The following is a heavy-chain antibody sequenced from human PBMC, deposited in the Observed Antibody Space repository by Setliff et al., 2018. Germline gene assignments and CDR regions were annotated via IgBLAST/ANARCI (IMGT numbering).Heavy chain of an antibody. Sequence: LSLSCAASGFTFSSYWMNWVRQAPGQGLEWVSSIDSSSTWIYYADSVKGRFTISRDNSKNTLYLQMNSLRPEDTAVYYCARTCSGSGCYAGLESWGQGTPVTVSS. CDR2: IDSSSTWI. CDR1: GFTFSSYW. D-gene: IGHD2-15*01. J-gene: IGHJ4*02. V-gene: IGHV3-21*01. CDR3: ARTCSGSGCYAGLES.